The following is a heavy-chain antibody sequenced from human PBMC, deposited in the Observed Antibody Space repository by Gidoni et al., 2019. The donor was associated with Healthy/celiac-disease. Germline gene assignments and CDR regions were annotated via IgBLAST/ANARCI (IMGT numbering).Heavy chain of an antibody. Sequence: QVQLVQSGAEVKKPGASVQVSCKASGGTFSSYAISWVRKAPGQGCEWMGGIIPIFGTATYAKKFQGRVTITADESTSTAYMELSSMRSEDTAVYYCARDLDTAMASKNVFGYYYYGMDVWGQGTTVTVSS. D-gene: IGHD5-18*01. J-gene: IGHJ6*02. V-gene: IGHV1-69*01. CDR3: ARDLDTAMASKNVFGYYYYGMDV. CDR1: GGTFSSYA. CDR2: IIPIFGTA.